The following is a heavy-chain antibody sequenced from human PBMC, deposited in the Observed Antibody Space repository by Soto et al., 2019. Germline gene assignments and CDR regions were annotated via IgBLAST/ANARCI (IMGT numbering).Heavy chain of an antibody. V-gene: IGHV2-5*02. CDR3: ALPPDGGCKGCDAFDI. CDR1: GFSLSTSGVG. J-gene: IGHJ3*02. Sequence: QITLKASGPTLVKPTQTLTLTCTFSGFSLSTSGVGVGWIRQPPGKALEWLALIYWDDDKRYSPSLKSRLTITKDTSKNQVVLTMTNMDPVDTATYYCALPPDGGCKGCDAFDIWGQGTMVTVSS. CDR2: IYWDDDK. D-gene: IGHD2-21*01.